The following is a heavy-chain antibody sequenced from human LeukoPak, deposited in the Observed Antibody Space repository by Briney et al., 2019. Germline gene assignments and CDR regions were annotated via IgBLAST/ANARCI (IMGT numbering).Heavy chain of an antibody. J-gene: IGHJ4*02. CDR3: ARDGSGWTLYYFDY. Sequence: GGSLRLSCAASGFTFSSYSMNWVRQAPGKGLEWVSSISSSSSYIYYADSVKGRFTISRDNAKNSLYPQMNSLRAEDTAVYYCARDGSGWTLYYFDYWGQGTLVTVSS. CDR1: GFTFSSYS. D-gene: IGHD6-19*01. V-gene: IGHV3-21*01. CDR2: ISSSSSYI.